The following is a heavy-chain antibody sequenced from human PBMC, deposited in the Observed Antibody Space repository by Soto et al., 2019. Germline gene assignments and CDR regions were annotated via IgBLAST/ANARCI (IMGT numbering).Heavy chain of an antibody. J-gene: IGHJ4*02. Sequence: SETLSLTCAVSRGSIGSYYWTWIRQPPGKGLEWIGYVYYTGNNDYNPSLRSRVTISVDTSKNQFSLRLSSVTAADTAIYYCARASGTYYDRHFDYWGQGALVTVSS. CDR1: RGSIGSYY. D-gene: IGHD3-10*01. V-gene: IGHV4-59*01. CDR2: VYYTGNN. CDR3: ARASGTYYDRHFDY.